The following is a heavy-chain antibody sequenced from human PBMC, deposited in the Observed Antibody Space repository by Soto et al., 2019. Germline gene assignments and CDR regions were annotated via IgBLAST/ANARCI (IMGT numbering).Heavy chain of an antibody. CDR2: ISDTGRTI. D-gene: IGHD3-16*02. CDR1: GGDFRGCY. J-gene: IGHJ5*02. Sequence: NPGGSLCLSCAGSGGDFRGCYMNWIRQAPGKGLEWISYISDTGRTIQYANSVKGRFVIARDNLRDSLYLQMNGLRADDTAIYYCAGFKEGKIVGLRWLDPWGQGTRVTVSS. V-gene: IGHV3-11*01. CDR3: AGFKEGKIVGLRWLDP.